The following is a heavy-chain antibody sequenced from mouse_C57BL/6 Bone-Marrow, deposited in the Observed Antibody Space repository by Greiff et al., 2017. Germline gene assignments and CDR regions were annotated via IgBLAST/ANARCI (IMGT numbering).Heavy chain of an antibody. CDR1: GYTFTSYW. J-gene: IGHJ1*03. CDR2: INPSNGGT. CDR3: ARVWRGGGSGGYFDV. Sequence: VQLQQPGTELVKPGASVKLSCKASGYTFTSYWMHWVKQRPGQGLEWIGNINPSNGGTNYNEKFKSKATLTVDKSYRKAYMQLRSLTSADSAVYYCARVWRGGGSGGYFDVWGTGTTVTVSS. D-gene: IGHD1-1*01. V-gene: IGHV1-53*01.